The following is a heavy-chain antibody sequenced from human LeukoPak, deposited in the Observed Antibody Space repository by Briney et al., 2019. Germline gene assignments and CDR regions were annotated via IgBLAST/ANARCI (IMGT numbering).Heavy chain of an antibody. D-gene: IGHD3-3*02. CDR1: GFSFGDYA. CDR2: LTGSGGRT. CDR3: AKMSDTFLVLNWIDP. J-gene: IGHJ5*02. Sequence: GGSLRLSCAASGFSFGDYAMSWVRQVPGKGLEWVAILTGSGGRTHYADSVKGRFTISRDNSQNTLFLQMNSLRGDDTAVYFCAKMSDTFLVLNWIDPWGQGTRVTVSS. V-gene: IGHV3-23*01.